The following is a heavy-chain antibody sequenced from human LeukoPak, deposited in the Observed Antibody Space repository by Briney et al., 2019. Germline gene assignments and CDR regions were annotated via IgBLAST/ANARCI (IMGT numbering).Heavy chain of an antibody. CDR2: IKQDGSEK. V-gene: IGHV3-7*01. J-gene: IGHJ4*02. CDR3: ARRNFYSNYGGYYFDY. Sequence: GGSLRLSCAASGFIFSSYWMSWVRQAPGKGLEWVDNIKQDGSEKYYVDSVKGRFTISRDNAKNSLYLQMNSLRAEDTAVYYCARRNFYSNYGGYYFDYWGQGTLVTVSS. D-gene: IGHD4-11*01. CDR1: GFIFSSYW.